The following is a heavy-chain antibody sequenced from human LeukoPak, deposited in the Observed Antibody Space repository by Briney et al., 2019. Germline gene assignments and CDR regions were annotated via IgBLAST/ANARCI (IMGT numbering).Heavy chain of an antibody. CDR2: IGGRGNGI. CDR1: GFTFSDYS. CDR3: AREIPGRIAADC. V-gene: IGHV3-48*01. D-gene: IGHD2-15*01. Sequence: GGSLRLSCAASGFTFSDYSMNWVRQAPGKGLEWISYIGGRGNGISYADSVKGRFTVSRDNAKNSLFLQMNRLRGEDTAIYFCAREIPGRIAADCWGQGTLVTVSS. J-gene: IGHJ4*02.